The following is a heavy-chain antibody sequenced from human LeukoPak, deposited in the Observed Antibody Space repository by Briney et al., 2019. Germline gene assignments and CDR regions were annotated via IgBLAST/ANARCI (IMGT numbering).Heavy chain of an antibody. V-gene: IGHV4-39*01. CDR1: GGSISSSSYY. CDR3: ARLGAGTTSRWFDP. D-gene: IGHD1-7*01. J-gene: IGHJ5*02. Sequence: SETLSLTCTVSGGSISSSSYYWGWIRQPPGKGLEWIGSIYYSGSTYYNPSLKSRVTISVDTSKNQFSLKLSSVTAADTAVYYCARLGAGTTSRWFDPWGQGTLVTVSS. CDR2: IYYSGST.